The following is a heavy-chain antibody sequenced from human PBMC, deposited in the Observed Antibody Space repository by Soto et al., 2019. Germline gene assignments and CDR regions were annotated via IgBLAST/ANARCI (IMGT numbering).Heavy chain of an antibody. CDR1: GYTFTGYY. J-gene: IGHJ6*02. D-gene: IGHD3-10*01. CDR3: ARECRMVRGVIKYYYYYAMDV. CDR2: INPNSGGT. Sequence: ASVKVSCKASGYTFTGYYMHWVRQAPGQGLGWMGWINPNSGGTNYAQKFQGWVTMTRDTSISTAYMELSRLRSDDKAVYYCARECRMVRGVIKYYYYYAMDVWGQGTTVIV. V-gene: IGHV1-2*04.